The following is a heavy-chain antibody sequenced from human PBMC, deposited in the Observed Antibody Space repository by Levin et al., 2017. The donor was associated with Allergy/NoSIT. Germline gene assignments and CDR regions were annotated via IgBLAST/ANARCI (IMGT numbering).Heavy chain of an antibody. Sequence: SETLSLTCSVSGGSISSYFWSWIRQPPGKGLEFIGYIYDSGITNYNPSLKSRVTISMDTSKNHLALRLSSVTAADTAVYYCVKYRDYYGSGRLGWFDPWGQGTLVTVSS. J-gene: IGHJ5*02. CDR1: GGSISSYF. CDR2: IYDSGIT. V-gene: IGHV4-59*01. CDR3: VKYRDYYGSGRLGWFDP. D-gene: IGHD3-10*01.